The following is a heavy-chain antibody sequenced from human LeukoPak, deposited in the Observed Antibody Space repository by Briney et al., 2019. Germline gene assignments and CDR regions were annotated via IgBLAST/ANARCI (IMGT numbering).Heavy chain of an antibody. CDR3: ARGSGSYRTPYYYMDV. V-gene: IGHV3-53*01. J-gene: IGHJ6*03. CDR2: IYSGGST. D-gene: IGHD3-10*01. CDR1: GFTVSSNY. Sequence: PGGSLRLSCAPSGFTVSSNYMSWVRQAPGKGLEWVSVIYSGGSTYYADSVKGRFTISRDNSKNTLYLQMNSLRAEDTAVYYCARGSGSYRTPYYYMDVWGTGTTVTVSS.